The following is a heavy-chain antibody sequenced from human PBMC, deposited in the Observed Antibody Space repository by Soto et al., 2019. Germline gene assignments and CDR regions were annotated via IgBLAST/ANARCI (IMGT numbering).Heavy chain of an antibody. D-gene: IGHD3-16*01. Sequence: EVKLLESGGGMVQPGGSLRLSCAASGFTFSGSAMGWVRQAPGKGLAWIAVISGSGDNILYADSVKGRFTISKDNLRNTLYLQMNSLRGDDTAVYFWAARTIPVPGAYDYCDQGTLGTVSS. CDR3: AARTIPVPGAYDY. CDR1: GFTFSGSA. CDR2: ISGSGDNI. V-gene: IGHV3-23*01. J-gene: IGHJ4*02.